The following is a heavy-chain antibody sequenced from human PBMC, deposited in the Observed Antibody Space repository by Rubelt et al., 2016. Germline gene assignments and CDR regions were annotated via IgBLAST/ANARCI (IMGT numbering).Heavy chain of an antibody. CDR2: ITSSGSTI. J-gene: IGHJ4*02. CDR3: ARPTSGAAHAQGY. V-gene: IGHV3-48*03. CDR1: GFTFSSYA. D-gene: IGHD2-2*01. Sequence: EVQLVESGGGLVQPGGSLRLSCAASGFTFSSYAMTWVRQAPGKGLEWVSYITSSGSTIYYADSVKGRFTISRDNAKNSLYLQMNSLRAEDTASDYWARPTSGAAHAQGYWGQGTLVTVSS.